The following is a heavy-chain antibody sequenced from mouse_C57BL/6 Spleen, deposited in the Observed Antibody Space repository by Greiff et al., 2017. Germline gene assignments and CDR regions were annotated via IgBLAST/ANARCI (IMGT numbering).Heavy chain of an antibody. J-gene: IGHJ4*01. Sequence: EVKLMESGGSLVKPGGSLKLSCAASGFTFSSYAMSWVRQTPEKRLEWVATISDGGSYTYYPDNVKGRFTISRDNAKNNLYLQMSHLKSEDTAMYYCASLDYWGQGTSVTVSS. CDR3: ASLDY. V-gene: IGHV5-4*03. CDR1: GFTFSSYA. CDR2: ISDGGSYT.